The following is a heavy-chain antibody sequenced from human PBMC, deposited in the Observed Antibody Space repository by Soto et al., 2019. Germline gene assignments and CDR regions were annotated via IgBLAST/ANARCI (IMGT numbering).Heavy chain of an antibody. D-gene: IGHD3-3*01. CDR2: NKNKADGSTT. Sequence: EVQLVESGGGLVQPGGSLRLSCAASGFIVSDHYIDWVRQAPGRALEWVGCNKNKADGSTTEYAASVKGRFIITRDDSKNSLYLQMRSLKTEDTAVYYCVRGPTRGWEPSGYWGQGTLVTVSS. V-gene: IGHV3-72*01. J-gene: IGHJ4*02. CDR3: VRGPTRGWEPSGY. CDR1: GFIVSDHY.